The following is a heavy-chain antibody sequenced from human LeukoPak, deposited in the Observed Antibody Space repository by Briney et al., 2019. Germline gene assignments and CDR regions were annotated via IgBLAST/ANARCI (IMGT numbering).Heavy chain of an antibody. V-gene: IGHV4-39*01. D-gene: IGHD1-26*01. CDR1: GGSISSSSYY. CDR3: AQLSGSYWPAGY. CDR2: LYYSGST. Sequence: SETLSLTCTVSGGSISSSSYYWGWIRQPPGKGLEWIGSLYYSGSTYYNPSLKSRVTISVDTSKNQFSLKLSSVTAADTAVYYCAQLSGSYWPAGYWGQGTLVTVSS. J-gene: IGHJ4*02.